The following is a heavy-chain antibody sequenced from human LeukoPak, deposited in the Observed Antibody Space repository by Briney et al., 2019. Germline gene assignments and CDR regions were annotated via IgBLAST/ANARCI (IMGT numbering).Heavy chain of an antibody. Sequence: GGSLRLSCAASGFTFSDYWMHWVRQAPGKGLVWVSRINSDGSTTNYADSVKGRFTISRHNSKNTLYLQMNSLRAEDTAVYYCARGYYDSSGYYPYYFDYWGQGTLVTVSS. J-gene: IGHJ4*02. D-gene: IGHD3-22*01. CDR1: GFTFSDYW. CDR3: ARGYYDSSGYYPYYFDY. CDR2: INSDGSTT. V-gene: IGHV3-74*01.